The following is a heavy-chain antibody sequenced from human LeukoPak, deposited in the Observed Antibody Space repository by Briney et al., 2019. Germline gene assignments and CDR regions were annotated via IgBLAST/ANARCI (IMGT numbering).Heavy chain of an antibody. D-gene: IGHD3-22*01. CDR2: IHYDGAT. CDR3: ASLNYDSSGYYSASFDY. CDR1: GGSISGRRYY. J-gene: IGHJ4*02. Sequence: PSETLSLTCSVSGGSISGRRYYWGWIRQPPGRGLEWIGSIHYDGATYYNPSLKSRVTMSVDTSKNQFSLKLSSVTAADTAVYYCASLNYDSSGYYSASFDYWGQGTLVTVSS. V-gene: IGHV4-39*01.